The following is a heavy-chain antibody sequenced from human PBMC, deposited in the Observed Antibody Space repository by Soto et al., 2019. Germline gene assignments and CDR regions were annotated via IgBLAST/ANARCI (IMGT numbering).Heavy chain of an antibody. V-gene: IGHV1-18*01. CDR3: SRALFRIPIVRGLSPY. J-gene: IGHJ4*01. Sequence: ASVKVSCKASGYTFTSYGISWVRQAPGQGLEWMGWISAYNGNTNYAQKLQGRVTMTTDTSTSTAYMELRSLRSDDPAVYYCSRALFRIPIVRGLSPYWRHGTLVTVSS. CDR2: ISAYNGNT. CDR1: GYTFTSYG. D-gene: IGHD3-10*01.